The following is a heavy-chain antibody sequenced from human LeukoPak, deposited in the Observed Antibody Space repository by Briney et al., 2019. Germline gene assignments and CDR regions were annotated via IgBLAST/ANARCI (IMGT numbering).Heavy chain of an antibody. J-gene: IGHJ4*02. Sequence: PGGTLGLSCAASGFTVSSNYMSWVRQAPGKGLEWVSVIYSGGSTYYADSVKGRFTISRDNSKNTLYLQMNSLRAEDTAVYYCARSSERKYYFDYWGQGTLVTVSS. CDR2: IYSGGST. CDR1: GFTVSSNY. V-gene: IGHV3-53*01. CDR3: ARSSERKYYFDY. D-gene: IGHD3-22*01.